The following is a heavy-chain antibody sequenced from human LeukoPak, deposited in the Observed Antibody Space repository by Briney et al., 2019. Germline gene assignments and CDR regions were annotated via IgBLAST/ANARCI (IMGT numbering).Heavy chain of an antibody. CDR3: AREKEGMTTYAFDI. J-gene: IGHJ3*02. D-gene: IGHD4-11*01. V-gene: IGHV4-4*07. CDR2: IYTSGST. CDR1: GGSISSYY. Sequence: SETLSLTCTVSGGSISSYYWSWIRQPAGKGLEWIGRIYTSGSTNYNLSLKSRVTISVDTSKNQFSLKLSSVTAADTAVYYCAREKEGMTTYAFDIWGQGTMVTVSS.